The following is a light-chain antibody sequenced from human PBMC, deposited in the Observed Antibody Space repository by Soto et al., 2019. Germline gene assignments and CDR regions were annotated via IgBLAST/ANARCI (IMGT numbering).Light chain of an antibody. CDR1: QSVSSN. CDR2: GAA. Sequence: EIVMTQSPATLSVSPGERATLSCRASQSVSSNLAWYQQKPGQAPRLLIYGAATRATGTPARFSCSGSGTEFTLTISSLQSEDFAVYYCQKYNNWPGFGPGTKVDIK. V-gene: IGKV3-15*01. J-gene: IGKJ3*01. CDR3: QKYNNWPG.